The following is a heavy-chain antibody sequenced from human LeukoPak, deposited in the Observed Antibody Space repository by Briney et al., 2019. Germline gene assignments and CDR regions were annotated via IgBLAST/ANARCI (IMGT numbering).Heavy chain of an antibody. J-gene: IGHJ4*02. D-gene: IGHD4-17*01. CDR2: IRSKTDGGTT. CDR3: TIDRGDYEIPY. V-gene: IGHV3-15*07. CDR1: GFSITGAW. Sequence: GGSLRLSCVASGFSITGAWMNWVRQAPGKGLEWVGRIRSKTDGGTTDYAAPVKGRFSISRDDSKNTLYLQMNRLKTEDTAVYYCTIDRGDYEIPYWGQGTLVTVSS.